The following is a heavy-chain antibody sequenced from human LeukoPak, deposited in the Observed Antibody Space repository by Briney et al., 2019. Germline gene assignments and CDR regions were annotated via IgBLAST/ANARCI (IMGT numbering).Heavy chain of an antibody. J-gene: IGHJ6*02. CDR3: ARSPRGVPGSDDDGMDV. CDR1: GYTFTIYA. Sequence: ASVKVSCKASGYTFTIYAIHWVRQAPGQRLEWMGWINAGNGNTKYSQKFQGRVTITADESTSTAYMELSSLRSEDTAVYYCARSPRGVPGSDDDGMDVWGQGTTVTVSS. CDR2: INAGNGNT. V-gene: IGHV1-3*01. D-gene: IGHD3-10*01.